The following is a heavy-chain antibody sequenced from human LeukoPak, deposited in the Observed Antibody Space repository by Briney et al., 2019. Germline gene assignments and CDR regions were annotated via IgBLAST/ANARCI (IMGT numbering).Heavy chain of an antibody. D-gene: IGHD3-10*01. CDR1: GFPFSTYE. V-gene: IGHV3-48*03. J-gene: IGHJ4*02. CDR2: ISSGGGTI. Sequence: GGSLRLSSAASGFPFSTYEMNWVRQAPGKGLEWVSYISSGGGTIYYADSVKGRFTISRDNAKNSLYLQMNSLRAEDTAVYYCATMDLGVVIDYWGQGTLITVSS. CDR3: ATMDLGVVIDY.